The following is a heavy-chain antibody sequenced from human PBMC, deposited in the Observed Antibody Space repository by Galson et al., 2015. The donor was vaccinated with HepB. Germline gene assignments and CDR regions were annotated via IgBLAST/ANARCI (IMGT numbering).Heavy chain of an antibody. CDR2: IKQDGSEI. D-gene: IGHD3-22*01. J-gene: IGHJ4*02. CDR1: GFTLSNYW. Sequence: SLRLSCAASGFTLSNYWMSWVRQAPGKGLEWVANIKQDGSEIYYVDSVKGRFTISRDNSKNSLYLQMNNLRSDDTAIYYCAKDTNGYSVEYWGQGTLVTVSS. CDR3: AKDTNGYSVEY. V-gene: IGHV3-7*01.